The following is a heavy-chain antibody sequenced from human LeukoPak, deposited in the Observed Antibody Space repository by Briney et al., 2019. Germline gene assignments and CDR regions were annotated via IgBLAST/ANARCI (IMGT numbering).Heavy chain of an antibody. D-gene: IGHD3-10*01. J-gene: IGHJ4*02. V-gene: IGHV3-7*01. CDR2: INLDGSEQ. CDR3: ARDEYYSKYDY. CDR1: GFTFSSYW. Sequence: PGGSLRLSCEASGFTFSSYWMSRVRQAPGKGLEWVANINLDGSEQYYVDSVKGRFTISRDNAKNSLYLQMNSLRAEDTAVYFCARDEYYSKYDYWGQGTLVTVSS.